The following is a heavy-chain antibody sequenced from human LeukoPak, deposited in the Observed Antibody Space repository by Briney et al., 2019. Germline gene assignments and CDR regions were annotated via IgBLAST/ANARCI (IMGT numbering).Heavy chain of an antibody. Sequence: GGSLRLSCAASGFSFSLYAMNWVRQAPGKGLEWISYINSGGDDIHYAASVRGRFTISRDGAGNTLFLQLRSLRAEDTAVYYCARDTIQPGLIDDWGQGTLVTVSS. CDR1: GFSFSLYA. CDR2: INSGGDDI. J-gene: IGHJ4*02. V-gene: IGHV3-21*05. CDR3: ARDTIQPGLIDD. D-gene: IGHD2-2*01.